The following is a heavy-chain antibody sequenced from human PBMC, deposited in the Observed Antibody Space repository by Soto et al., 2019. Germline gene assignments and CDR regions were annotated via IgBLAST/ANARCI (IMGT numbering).Heavy chain of an antibody. CDR1: GFTFASSA. V-gene: IGHV1-58*02. Sequence: SVKVSCKASGFTFASSAIQWVRQARGHRLEWIGWIVVGTGNTNYAQKFQERVTITRDMSTSTTYMELSSLISDDTAVYFCAGTGKFYYYDTTGLPFDPWGPGILVTVSS. D-gene: IGHD3-22*01. J-gene: IGHJ5*02. CDR2: IVVGTGNT. CDR3: AGTGKFYYYDTTGLPFDP.